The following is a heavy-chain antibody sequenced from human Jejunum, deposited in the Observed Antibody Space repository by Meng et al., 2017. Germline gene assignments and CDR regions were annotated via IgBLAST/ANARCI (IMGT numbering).Heavy chain of an antibody. CDR3: ARWAWQYLAYFDY. V-gene: IGHV3-33*01. J-gene: IGHJ4*02. CDR1: GFTFSNYG. CDR2: IWPDGRSE. D-gene: IGHD2-2*01. Sequence: GESLKISCAVSGFTFSNYGMHWIRQAPGKGLEWVAVIWPDGRSEHYADSVKGRFTISRDNSQNTVWLQMNSLRAEDTATYYCARWAWQYLAYFDYWGQGTLVTVSS.